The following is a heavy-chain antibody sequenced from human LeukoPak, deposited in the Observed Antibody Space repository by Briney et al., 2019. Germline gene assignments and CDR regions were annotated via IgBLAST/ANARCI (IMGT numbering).Heavy chain of an antibody. CDR2: INHSGST. Sequence: SETLSLTCAVYGGSFSGYYWSWIRQPPGKGLEWIGEINHSGSTNYSPSLKSRVTISVDTSKNQFSLKLSSVTAADTAVYYCAREVHAAFDYWGQGTLVTVSS. CDR1: GGSFSGYY. CDR3: AREVHAAFDY. V-gene: IGHV4-34*01. J-gene: IGHJ4*02.